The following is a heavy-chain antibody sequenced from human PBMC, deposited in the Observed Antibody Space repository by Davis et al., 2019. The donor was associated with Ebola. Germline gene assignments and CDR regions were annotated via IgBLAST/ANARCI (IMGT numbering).Heavy chain of an antibody. V-gene: IGHV3-43*02. CDR1: GFTFDDYA. Sequence: PGGSLRLSCAASGFTFDDYAMHWVRQAPGKGLEWVSLISGDGGSTYYADSVKGRFTISRDNSKNSLYLQMNSLKTEDTAVYYCNSAVAGTGGDYWGQGTLVTVSS. J-gene: IGHJ4*02. D-gene: IGHD6-19*01. CDR2: ISGDGGST. CDR3: NSAVAGTGGDY.